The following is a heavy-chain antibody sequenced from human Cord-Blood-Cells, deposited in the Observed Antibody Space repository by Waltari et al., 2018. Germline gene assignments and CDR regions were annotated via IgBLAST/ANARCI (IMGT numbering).Heavy chain of an antibody. J-gene: IGHJ4*02. CDR3: ATEKSGSYYERSYYLDY. D-gene: IGHD1-26*01. Sequence: QVQLVQSGAEVKKPGASVKVSCKVSGSTLNELSMHWLRQAPGKGLEWMGGFEPEDGETIYAQEFQDRVTMTEDTSTATAYMELSSLGSEDTAVYYCATEKSGSYYERSYYLDYWGQGTLVTVSS. CDR2: FEPEDGET. CDR1: GSTLNELS. V-gene: IGHV1-24*01.